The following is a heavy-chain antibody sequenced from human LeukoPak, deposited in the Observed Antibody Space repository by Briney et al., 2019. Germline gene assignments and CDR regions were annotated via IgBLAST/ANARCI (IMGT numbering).Heavy chain of an antibody. CDR1: GFTFSSYE. V-gene: IGHV3-48*03. D-gene: IGHD3-10*01. CDR3: AKDISGSGSLDAFDI. CDR2: ISSSGSTI. Sequence: GGSLRLSCAASGFTFSSYEMNWVRQAPGKGLEWVSYISSSGSTIYYADSVKGRFTISRDNAKNSLYLQMNSLRAEDTALYYCAKDISGSGSLDAFDIWGQGTMVTVSP. J-gene: IGHJ3*02.